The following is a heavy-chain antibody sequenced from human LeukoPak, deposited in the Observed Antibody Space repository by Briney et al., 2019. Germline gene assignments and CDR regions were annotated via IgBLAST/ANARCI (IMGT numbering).Heavy chain of an antibody. D-gene: IGHD6-6*01. V-gene: IGHV4-59*06. Sequence: SETLSLTCTVSGGSISSYYWSWIRQHPGKGLEWIGYIYYSGSTYYNPSLKSRVTISVDTSKNQFSLKLSSVTAADTAVYYCARDVGVSSSTYYYYYYGMDVWGQGTTVTVSS. CDR2: IYYSGST. CDR3: ARDVGVSSSTYYYYYYGMDV. CDR1: GGSISSYY. J-gene: IGHJ6*02.